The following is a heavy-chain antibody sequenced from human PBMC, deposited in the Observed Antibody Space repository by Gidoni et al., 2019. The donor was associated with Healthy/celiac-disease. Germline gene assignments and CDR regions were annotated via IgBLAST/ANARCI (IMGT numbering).Heavy chain of an antibody. D-gene: IGHD5-12*01. V-gene: IGHV3-30*18. CDR3: AKTSGYDQGLRWYFDL. J-gene: IGHJ2*01. CDR1: GFTFSSYG. CDR2: ISYDGSNK. Sequence: QVQRVESGGGVVQPGRSLRLSCAASGFTFSSYGMHWVRQAPGQGLEWVAVISYDGSNKYYADSVKGRFNISRDNSKNTLYLQMNSLRAEDTAVYYCAKTSGYDQGLRWYFDLLGRGTLVTVSS.